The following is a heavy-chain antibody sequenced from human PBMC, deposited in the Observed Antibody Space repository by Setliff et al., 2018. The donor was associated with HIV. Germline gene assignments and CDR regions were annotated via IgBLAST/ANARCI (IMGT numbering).Heavy chain of an antibody. CDR2: ISPYDLSE. V-gene: IGHV1-2*02. CDR1: GYTFIDYF. CDR3: ARQFSNSFDY. J-gene: IGHJ4*02. D-gene: IGHD7-27*01. Sequence: ASVKVSCKASGYTFIDYFIHWVRQAPGQGLEWMGWISPYDLSERISQRFRDRVTMTRDTSINAAYLDLSGLTSDDTAVYYCARQFSNSFDYWGQGALVTVSS.